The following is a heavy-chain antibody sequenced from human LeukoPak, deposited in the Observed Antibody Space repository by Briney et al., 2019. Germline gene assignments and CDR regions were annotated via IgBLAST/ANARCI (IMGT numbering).Heavy chain of an antibody. CDR3: ARDGGYSGYDLNDY. D-gene: IGHD5-12*01. CDR1: GFTFSSYA. J-gene: IGHJ4*02. CDR2: ISYDGSNK. Sequence: PGRSLRLSCAASGFTFSSYAMHWVRQVPGKGLEWVAVISYDGSNKYYADSVKGRFTISRDNSKNTLYLQMNSLRAEDTAVYYCARDGGYSGYDLNDYWGQGTLVTVSS. V-gene: IGHV3-30-3*01.